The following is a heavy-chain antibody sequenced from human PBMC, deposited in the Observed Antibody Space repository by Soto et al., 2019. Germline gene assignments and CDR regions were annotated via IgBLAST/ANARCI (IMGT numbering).Heavy chain of an antibody. CDR3: ARERIYDYIWGSYRNNDAFDI. J-gene: IGHJ3*02. CDR1: GFTFSSYW. CDR2: IKQDGSGK. Sequence: GGSLRLSCAASGFTFSSYWMSWVRQAPGKGLEWVANIKQDGSGKYYVDSVKGRFTISRDNAKNSLYLQMNSLRAEDTAVYYCARERIYDYIWGSYRNNDAFDIWGQGTMVTVSS. V-gene: IGHV3-7*01. D-gene: IGHD3-16*02.